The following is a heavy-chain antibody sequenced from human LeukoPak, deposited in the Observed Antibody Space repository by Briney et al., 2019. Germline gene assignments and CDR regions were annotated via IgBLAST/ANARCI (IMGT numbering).Heavy chain of an antibody. V-gene: IGHV3-30*03. CDR3: ATRIDPEKYFQH. D-gene: IGHD1-26*01. J-gene: IGHJ1*01. CDR2: ISYDGSNK. Sequence: GGSLRLSWAASGFTFSSYGMHWVRQAPGKGLEWVAVISYDGSNKYYADSVKGRFTISRDNSKNTLYLQMNSLRAEDTAVYYCATRIDPEKYFQHWGQGTLVTVSS. CDR1: GFTFSSYG.